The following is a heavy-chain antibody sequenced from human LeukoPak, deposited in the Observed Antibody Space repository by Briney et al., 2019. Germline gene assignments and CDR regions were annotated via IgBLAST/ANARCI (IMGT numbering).Heavy chain of an antibody. CDR1: GYTFTGYY. V-gene: IGHV1-2*02. CDR2: INPNSGGT. CDR3: ARDHVPSYDSSGYWVI. Sequence: ASVKVSCKASGYTFTGYYMHWVRQAPGQGLEWMGWINPNSGGTNYAEKFQGRVTMTRDTSISTAYMELSRLRSDDTAVYFCARDHVPSYDSSGYWVIWGQGTMVTVSS. D-gene: IGHD3-22*01. J-gene: IGHJ3*02.